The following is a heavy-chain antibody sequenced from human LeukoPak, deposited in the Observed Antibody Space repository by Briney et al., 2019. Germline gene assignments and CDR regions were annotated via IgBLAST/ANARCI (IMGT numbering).Heavy chain of an antibody. CDR2: IYTSGST. CDR3: ATLYGGGYYDY. J-gene: IGHJ4*02. CDR1: GGSISSYY. Sequence: LETLSLTCTVSGGSISSYYWSWIRQPAGKGLEWIGRIYTSGSTNYNPSLKSRVTISVDKSKNQFSLKLSSVTAADTAVYYCATLYGGGYYDYWVQGTLVTVSS. V-gene: IGHV4-4*07. D-gene: IGHD3-10*02.